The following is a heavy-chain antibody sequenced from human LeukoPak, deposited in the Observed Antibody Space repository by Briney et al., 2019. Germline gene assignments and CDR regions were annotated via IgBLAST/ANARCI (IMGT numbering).Heavy chain of an antibody. V-gene: IGHV3-30-3*01. CDR3: ATDRGYGMDV. Sequence: PGGSQRLSCAASGFPFSGYAMHWVRQAPGKGLEWVALISYDGNIKYYADSVKGRFTISRDNAKNTLYLQMNSLRVEDTAVYYCATDRGYGMDVWGQGTTVTVSS. CDR2: ISYDGNIK. CDR1: GFPFSGYA. J-gene: IGHJ6*02.